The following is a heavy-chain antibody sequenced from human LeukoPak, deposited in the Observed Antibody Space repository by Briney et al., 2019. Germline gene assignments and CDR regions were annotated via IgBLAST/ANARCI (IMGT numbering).Heavy chain of an antibody. CDR1: GFTFSNYE. CDR2: VKTKTVGGTT. CDR3: TTHPY. V-gene: IGHV3-15*01. J-gene: IGHJ4*02. Sequence: GGPLRLSCAVSGFTFSNYEMNWVRQAPGKGLEWVGRVKTKTVGGTTDYAAPVKGRFTISRDDSKNTLYLQMDSLKTEDTAVYYCTTHPYWGQGTLVTVSS.